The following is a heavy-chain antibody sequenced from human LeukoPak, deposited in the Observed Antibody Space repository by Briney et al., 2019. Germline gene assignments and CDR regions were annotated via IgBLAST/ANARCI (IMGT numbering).Heavy chain of an antibody. CDR3: TRDEDYYDSSGPDV. D-gene: IGHD3-22*01. Sequence: GGPRGLSWAASGFTARGNYMSGVPQAQGKGLEWASVIYSDDRTYYADSVKGRFTISRDNSKNTLYLQMNSLRAEDTAVYYCTRDEDYYDSSGPDVWGKGTTVTVSS. V-gene: IGHV3-53*01. CDR2: IYSDDRT. CDR1: GFTARGNY. J-gene: IGHJ6*04.